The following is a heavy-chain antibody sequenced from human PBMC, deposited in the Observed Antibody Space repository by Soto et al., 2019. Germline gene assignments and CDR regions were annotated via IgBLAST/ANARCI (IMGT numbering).Heavy chain of an antibody. D-gene: IGHD3-10*01. Sequence: EVQLVESGGGLVQPGGSLRLSCVASGIPVSRNYMTWVRQAPGKGLEWVSVLHSGGDTYYANSVKGRFTISRHDSTNTPLLQMNRLTAEDTAVYSCVRDGPYYYASRMDVWGQGTTVTVSS. CDR3: VRDGPYYYASRMDV. CDR1: GIPVSRNY. J-gene: IGHJ6*02. CDR2: LHSGGDT. V-gene: IGHV3-53*04.